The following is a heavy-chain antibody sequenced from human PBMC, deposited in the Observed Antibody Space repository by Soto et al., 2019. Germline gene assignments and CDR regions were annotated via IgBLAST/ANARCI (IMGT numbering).Heavy chain of an antibody. CDR2: VYSGGTT. V-gene: IGHV3-66*01. CDR1: GFTVSSDY. D-gene: IGHD5-18*01. CDR3: ARDPGYRNGMDV. J-gene: IGHJ6*02. Sequence: GESLKISCAASGFTVSSDYMTWVRQAPGKGLEWLSTVYSGGTTYYADSVKGRFIISRDNSKNTLFLQMNNLRVEDTAMYYCARDPGYRNGMDVWGQGTTVTSP.